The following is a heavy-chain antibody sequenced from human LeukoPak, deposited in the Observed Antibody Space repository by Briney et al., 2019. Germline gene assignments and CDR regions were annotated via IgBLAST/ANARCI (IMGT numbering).Heavy chain of an antibody. D-gene: IGHD3-10*01. CDR1: GYTFITYG. Sequence: ASVKVSCKASGYTFITYGLSWVRQAPGQGLEWVGWINAYNGNTNYAPKLQDRVTMTTDTSTDTAYMELRSLRTDDTGIYYCAREVWFGEILWMLVYWGQGTLVTVSP. CDR3: AREVWFGEILWMLVY. V-gene: IGHV1-18*01. J-gene: IGHJ4*02. CDR2: INAYNGNT.